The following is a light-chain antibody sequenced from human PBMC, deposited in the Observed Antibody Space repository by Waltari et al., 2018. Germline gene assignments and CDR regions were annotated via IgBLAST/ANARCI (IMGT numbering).Light chain of an antibody. CDR2: GAS. CDR3: QHYVRLPVT. CDR1: QSVSRT. J-gene: IGKJ1*01. Sequence: EIVLTQSPGTLSLSPGERATLSCRASQSVSRTLAWYQQKPGQAPRLLIYGASTRATGIPERFRGGGSGTDFSLTISRLEPEDFAVYYCQHYVRLPVTFGQGTKVEIK. V-gene: IGKV3-20*01.